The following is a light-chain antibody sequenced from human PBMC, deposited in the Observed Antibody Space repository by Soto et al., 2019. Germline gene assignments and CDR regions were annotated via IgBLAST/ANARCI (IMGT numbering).Light chain of an antibody. Sequence: IVLTQSPGTLSLSPGERATLSCRPSQRLSSSYLAWYQQKPGQAPRLLIYDASSRATGITDRFSGSGSGTDFTLTISRLEPEDNAVYYCQQYGNSPLWTFGQGTKVDIK. V-gene: IGKV3-20*01. CDR3: QQYGNSPLWT. CDR2: DAS. CDR1: QRLSSSY. J-gene: IGKJ1*01.